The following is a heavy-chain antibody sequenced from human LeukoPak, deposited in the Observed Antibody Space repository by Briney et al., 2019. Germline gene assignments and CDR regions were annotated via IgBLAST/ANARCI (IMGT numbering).Heavy chain of an antibody. CDR3: APTAEAYTSWWKV. J-gene: IGHJ4*02. D-gene: IGHD3-16*01. V-gene: IGHV1-2*02. CDR2: INPDSGFT. Sequence: ASVKVSCKASGYKFIDDYMHWVRQAPGQGLEFMGWINPDSGFTNYAQKFKGRVAMTRDTSISTAYLEVRSLTSDDTAVYYCAPTAEAYTSWWKVWGQGTLVTVSS. CDR1: GYKFIDDY.